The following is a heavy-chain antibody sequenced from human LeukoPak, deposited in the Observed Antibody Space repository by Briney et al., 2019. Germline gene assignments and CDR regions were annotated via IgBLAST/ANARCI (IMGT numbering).Heavy chain of an antibody. CDR2: ISGSGDTT. CDR3: AKERFYHDSSGYDLA. D-gene: IGHD3-22*01. CDR1: GFTFSSYA. V-gene: IGHV3-23*01. Sequence: PGGSLRLSCAASGFTFSSYAMSWVRQAPGKGPEWVSTISGSGDTTYYADSVKGRFTISRDNSKNTLYLQMNSLRAEDTAVYYCAKERFYHDSSGYDLAWGPGTLVTVSS. J-gene: IGHJ4*02.